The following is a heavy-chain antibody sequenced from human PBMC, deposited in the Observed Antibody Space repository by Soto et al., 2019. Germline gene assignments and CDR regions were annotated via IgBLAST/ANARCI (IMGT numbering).Heavy chain of an antibody. CDR2: ISGSGGGL. J-gene: IGHJ6*02. D-gene: IGHD6-19*01. CDR3: GKGRSSGWTRGGMDV. CDR1: GFTFRSYA. V-gene: IGHV3-23*01. Sequence: EVQLLESGGGMAQPGGSLRLSCVASGFTFRSYAINWVRQAPGKGLEWVSSISGSGGGLNYADSVKGRFTISRDNSNNAVLLEMNSLRGGDTAVYYCGKGRSSGWTRGGMDVWGQGTTVFVPS.